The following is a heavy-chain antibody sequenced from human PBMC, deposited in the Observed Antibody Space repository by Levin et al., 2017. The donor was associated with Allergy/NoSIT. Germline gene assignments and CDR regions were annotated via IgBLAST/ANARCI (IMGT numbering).Heavy chain of an antibody. J-gene: IGHJ3*02. CDR2: IIPIFGTA. CDR3: ARVSGSGWDLTGAFDI. Sequence: GASVKVSCKASGGTFSSYAISWVRQAPGQGLEWMGGIIPIFGTANYAQKFQGRVTITADESTSTAYMELSSLRSEDTAVYYCARVSGSGWDLTGAFDIWGQGTMVTVSS. CDR1: GGTFSSYA. D-gene: IGHD6-19*01. V-gene: IGHV1-69*13.